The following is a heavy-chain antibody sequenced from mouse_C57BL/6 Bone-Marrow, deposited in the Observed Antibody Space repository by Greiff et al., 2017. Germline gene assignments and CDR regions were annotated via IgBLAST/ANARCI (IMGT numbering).Heavy chain of an antibody. V-gene: IGHV1-55*01. CDR1: GYTFTSYW. J-gene: IGHJ2*01. Sequence: QVQLQPPGAELVKPGASVKMSCKASGYTFTSYWITWVKQRPGQGLEWIGDIYPGSGSTNYNEKFKSKATLTVDTSSSTAYMQLSSLTSEDSAVYYCARRDYYGSSDLDYWGQGTTLTVSS. CDR3: ARRDYYGSSDLDY. D-gene: IGHD1-1*01. CDR2: IYPGSGST.